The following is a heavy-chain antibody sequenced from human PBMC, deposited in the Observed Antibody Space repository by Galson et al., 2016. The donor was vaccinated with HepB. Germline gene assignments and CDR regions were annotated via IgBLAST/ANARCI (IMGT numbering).Heavy chain of an antibody. D-gene: IGHD1-1*01. CDR2: IYPVDSDT. CDR1: ENSFNTYG. V-gene: IGHV5-51*01. Sequence: QSGAEVKKPGESLKISCKGSENSFNTYGINWVRQMPGKGLEWMGIIYPVDSDTTYSPSFQGQVTISADKSISTAYLQWSSLRASDTAIYYCARRMTTASNDPSDIWGQGTTVTVSS. CDR3: ARRMTTASNDPSDI. J-gene: IGHJ3*02.